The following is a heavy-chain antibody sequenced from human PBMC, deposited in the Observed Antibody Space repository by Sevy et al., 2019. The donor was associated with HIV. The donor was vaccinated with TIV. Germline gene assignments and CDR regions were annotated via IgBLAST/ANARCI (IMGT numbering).Heavy chain of an antibody. J-gene: IGHJ5*01. CDR3: VRDFDKDDSGYSDWFDS. Sequence: GGSLRLSCAASGFSFSIYWMSWVRQAPGKGLEWVASTKEDGSERKYVDSVKGRFIISRDNAKNALYLQMNSLRVEDTAVDYCVRDFDKDDSGYSDWFDSWGQGTLVTV. CDR2: TKEDGSER. D-gene: IGHD3-22*01. CDR1: GFSFSIYW. V-gene: IGHV3-7*01.